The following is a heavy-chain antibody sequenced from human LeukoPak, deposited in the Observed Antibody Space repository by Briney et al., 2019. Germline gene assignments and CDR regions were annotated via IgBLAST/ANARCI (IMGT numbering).Heavy chain of an antibody. V-gene: IGHV1-18*01. CDR1: GYTFTSYG. CDR3: ARDRYDFWSGYLAYDAFDI. J-gene: IGHJ3*02. Sequence: ASVKVSCKASGYTFTSYGISWVRQAPGQGLGWMGWISAYNGNTNYAQKLQGRVTMSTDTSTSTAYMELRSLRSDDTAVYYCARDRYDFWSGYLAYDAFDIWGQGTMVTVSS. CDR2: ISAYNGNT. D-gene: IGHD3-3*01.